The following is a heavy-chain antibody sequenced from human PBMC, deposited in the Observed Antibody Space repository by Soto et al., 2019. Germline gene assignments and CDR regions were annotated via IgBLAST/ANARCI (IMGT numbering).Heavy chain of an antibody. J-gene: IGHJ5*02. CDR1: GFTFSNAW. Sequence: EVQLVESGGGLVKPGGSLRLSCAASGFTFSNAWMNWVRQAPGKGLEWVGRIKSKTDGGTTDYAAPVKGRFTISRDDSKNTLYRQMNSLKTEDTAVYYCTTQQWLDLYNWFDPWGQGTLVTVSS. CDR3: TTQQWLDLYNWFDP. CDR2: IKSKTDGGTT. V-gene: IGHV3-15*07. D-gene: IGHD6-19*01.